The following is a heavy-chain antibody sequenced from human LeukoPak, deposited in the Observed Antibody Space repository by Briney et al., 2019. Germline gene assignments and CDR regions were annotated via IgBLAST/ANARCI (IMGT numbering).Heavy chain of an antibody. CDR1: GGSISNYY. CDR2: IYYSGST. V-gene: IGHV4-59*01. D-gene: IGHD3-10*01. Sequence: SETLSLTCTVSGGSISNYYWSWIRQPPGKGLEWIGYIYYSGSTNYNPSLKSRVTISVDTSKNQFSLKLSSVTAADTAVYYCARDLEAYYGSGNRYFDLWGRGTLVTVSS. CDR3: ARDLEAYYGSGNRYFDL. J-gene: IGHJ2*01.